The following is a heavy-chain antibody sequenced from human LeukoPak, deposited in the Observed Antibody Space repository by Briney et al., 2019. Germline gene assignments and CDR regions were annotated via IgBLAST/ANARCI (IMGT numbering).Heavy chain of an antibody. J-gene: IGHJ5*02. V-gene: IGHV3-30*02. CDR3: AKDLNGYYDILTIGS. D-gene: IGHD3-9*01. CDR2: IRYDGSNK. Sequence: PGGSLRLSCAASGFTFSSYGMHWVRQAPGKGLEWVAFIRYDGSNKYYADSVKGRFTISRDNSKNTLYLQMNSLRAEDTAVYYCAKDLNGYYDILTIGSWGQGTLVTVSS. CDR1: GFTFSSYG.